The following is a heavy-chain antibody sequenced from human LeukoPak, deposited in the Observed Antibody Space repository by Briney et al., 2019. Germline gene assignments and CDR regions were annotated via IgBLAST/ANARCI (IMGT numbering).Heavy chain of an antibody. J-gene: IGHJ4*02. V-gene: IGHV1-8*01. CDR2: MNPNSGNT. CDR3: ARVRGDVVITY. CDR1: GYTFTDYD. D-gene: IGHD3-22*01. Sequence: GASVKVSCKASGYTFTDYDINWVRQAPGQGLEWMGWMNPNSGNTGYAQKFQGRVTMTRNTSISTAYMELSSLRSEDTAVYYCARVRGDVVITYWGQGTLVTVSS.